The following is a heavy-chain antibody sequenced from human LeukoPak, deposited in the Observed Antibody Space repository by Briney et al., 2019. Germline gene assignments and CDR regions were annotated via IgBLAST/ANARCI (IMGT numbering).Heavy chain of an antibody. V-gene: IGHV1-2*02. J-gene: IGHJ3*02. Sequence: GASVKVSCKASGYTFTDYFMHWARQAPGQGLEWMGWIHPNSGGTNCAQRFQGRVTLTRDTSLSTAYMELSSLTSDDTAVYYCARRGITIFGVVTLRAFDIWGQGTMVTVSS. CDR1: GYTFTDYF. CDR3: ARRGITIFGVVTLRAFDI. CDR2: IHPNSGGT. D-gene: IGHD3-3*01.